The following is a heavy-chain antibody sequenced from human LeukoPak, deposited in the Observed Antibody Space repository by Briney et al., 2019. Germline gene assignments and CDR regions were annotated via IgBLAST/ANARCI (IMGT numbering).Heavy chain of an antibody. CDR2: INSDGSIV. D-gene: IGHD2-15*01. CDR1: GFTFSSTW. J-gene: IGHJ3*01. Sequence: PGGSLRLSCAASGFTFSSTWMNWVRQAPGKGPVWVSRINSDGSIVTYADSVKGRFTISRDNSKSTLYLQMNSLGAEDTATYYCAKDRGGYCGGGTCWGAFDVWGQGTMVTVSS. V-gene: IGHV3-74*01. CDR3: AKDRGGYCGGGTCWGAFDV.